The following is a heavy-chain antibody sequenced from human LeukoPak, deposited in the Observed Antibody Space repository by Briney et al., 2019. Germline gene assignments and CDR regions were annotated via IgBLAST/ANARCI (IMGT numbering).Heavy chain of an antibody. J-gene: IGHJ4*02. CDR3: ARGDDYVWGSYRYTQLFDY. D-gene: IGHD3-16*02. CDR2: IKEDGSEK. CDR1: GFIFTDYW. Sequence: PGGSLRLSRAASGFIFTDYWMYWVRQAPGRGLAWVANIKEDGSEKNYVDSVKGRFTISRDNSKNTLYLQMGSLRAEDMAVYYCARGDDYVWGSYRYTQLFDYWGQGTLVTVSS. V-gene: IGHV3-7*01.